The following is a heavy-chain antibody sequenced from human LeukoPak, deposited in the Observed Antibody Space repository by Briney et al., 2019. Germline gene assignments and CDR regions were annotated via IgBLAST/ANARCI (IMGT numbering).Heavy chain of an antibody. CDR2: ISGSGGST. J-gene: IGHJ4*02. V-gene: IGHV3-23*01. Sequence: PGGSLRLSCAASGFTFSSYAMSWVPQAPGKGLEWVSAISGSGGSTYYADSVKGRFTISRDNSKNTLYLQMNSLRAEDTAVYYCAKAGFSGSYFDYWGQGTLVTVSS. D-gene: IGHD1-26*01. CDR1: GFTFSSYA. CDR3: AKAGFSGSYFDY.